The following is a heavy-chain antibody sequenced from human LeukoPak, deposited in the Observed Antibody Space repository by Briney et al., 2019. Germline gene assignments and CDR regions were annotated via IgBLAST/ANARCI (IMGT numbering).Heavy chain of an antibody. CDR1: GESFKDYY. CDR3: ARDCSSGWYSWFDP. J-gene: IGHJ5*02. Sequence: SETLSLTCAVYGESFKDYYWNWIRQPPGKGLEWIGEIDHSGSSNYNPSLKSRVTISVDTSKNQSSLKLSSVTAADTAVYYCARDCSSGWYSWFDPWGQGTLVTVSS. D-gene: IGHD6-19*01. V-gene: IGHV4-34*01. CDR2: IDHSGSS.